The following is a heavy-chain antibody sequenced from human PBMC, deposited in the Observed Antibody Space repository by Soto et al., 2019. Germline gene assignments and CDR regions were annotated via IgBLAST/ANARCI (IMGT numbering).Heavy chain of an antibody. D-gene: IGHD6-19*01. V-gene: IGHV3-33*01. J-gene: IGHJ4*02. CDR1: GLTFSSYG. CDR3: AREGSGIAVAGYYFDY. CDR2: IWYDGSNK. Sequence: QVKLVESGGGVVQPGRSLRLSCAASGLTFSSYGMHWVRQAPGKGLECVAVIWYDGSNKYYADSVKGRFTISRDNSKNTLYLQMNSLRAEDTAVYYCAREGSGIAVAGYYFDYWGQGTLVTVSS.